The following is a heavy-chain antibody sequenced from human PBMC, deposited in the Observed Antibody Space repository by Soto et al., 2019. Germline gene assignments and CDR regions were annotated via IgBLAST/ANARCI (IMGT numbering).Heavy chain of an antibody. D-gene: IGHD1-7*01. CDR1: GGSFTSNNW. CDR3: ASRDPGTSVDD. J-gene: IGHJ4*02. CDR2: IYRTGST. Sequence: SETLSLTCAVSGGSFTSNNWWTWVRQPPGQGLEWIGEIYRTGSTNYNPSLESRVTISLDKSENQFSLKVTSLTAADTAVYYCASRDPGTSVDDWGQGTLVTVSS. V-gene: IGHV4-4*02.